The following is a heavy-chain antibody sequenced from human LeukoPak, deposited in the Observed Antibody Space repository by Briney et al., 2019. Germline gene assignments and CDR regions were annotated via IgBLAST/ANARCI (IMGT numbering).Heavy chain of an antibody. D-gene: IGHD2-15*01. J-gene: IGHJ5*02. V-gene: IGHV1-46*01. CDR2: INPSGGST. CDR1: GYTFTSYY. Sequence: ASVKVSCKASGYTFTSYYMHWVRQAPGQGLEWMGIINPSGGSTSYAQKFQGRVTMTRDTSTRTVYMELSSLRSEDTAVYYCARARGYCSGGSCKGIWFDPWGQGTLVTVSS. CDR3: ARARGYCSGGSCKGIWFDP.